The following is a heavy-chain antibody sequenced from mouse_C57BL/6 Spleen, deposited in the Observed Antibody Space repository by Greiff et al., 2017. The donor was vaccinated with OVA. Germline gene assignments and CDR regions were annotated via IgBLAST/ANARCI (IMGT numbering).Heavy chain of an antibody. CDR2: IYPRDGST. CDR1: GYTFTSYD. J-gene: IGHJ3*01. CDR3: ASRGYDGFAY. V-gene: IGHV1-85*01. D-gene: IGHD2-2*01. Sequence: QVHVKQSGPELVKPGASVKLSCKASGYTFTSYDINWVKQRPGQGLEWIGWIYPRDGSTKYNEKFKGKATLTVDTSSSTAYMELHSLTSEDSAVYFCASRGYDGFAYWGQGTLVTVSA.